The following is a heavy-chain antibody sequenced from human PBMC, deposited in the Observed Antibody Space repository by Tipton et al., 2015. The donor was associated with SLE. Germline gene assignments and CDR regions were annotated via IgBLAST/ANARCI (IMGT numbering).Heavy chain of an antibody. CDR3: ARDYYDNYMDV. Sequence: TLSLTCSVSGGSISSHYWSWIRKTPGKGLEWIGYMYNGGSTHYNPSLKSRVTISVDTSKNQFSLTLTSVTAADTAVYYCARDYYDNYMDVWGKGTTVTVSS. CDR2: MYNGGST. V-gene: IGHV4-59*11. J-gene: IGHJ6*03. D-gene: IGHD3-16*01. CDR1: GGSISSHY.